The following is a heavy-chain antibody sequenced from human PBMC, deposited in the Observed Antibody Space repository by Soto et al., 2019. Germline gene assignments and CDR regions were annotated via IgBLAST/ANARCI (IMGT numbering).Heavy chain of an antibody. CDR2: IYWDDDK. CDR3: VQSRCGGDCLQSYSSHSYYGLDV. Sequence: QITLKESGPTLVKPTQTLTLTCTFSGFSLSTTGEGVGWIRQPPGKALEWLALIYWDDDKRYSPSLKSRLTIAKDPYKNQVVLIMANLDPVDTATYYCVQSRCGGDCLQSYSSHSYYGLDVWGQGTTVTVSS. D-gene: IGHD2-21*02. V-gene: IGHV2-5*02. J-gene: IGHJ6*02. CDR1: GFSLSTTGEG.